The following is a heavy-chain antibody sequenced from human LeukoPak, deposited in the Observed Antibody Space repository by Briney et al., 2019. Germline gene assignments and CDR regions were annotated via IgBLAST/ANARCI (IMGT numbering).Heavy chain of an antibody. CDR2: IYHSGST. CDR3: ARVFGGYDFNYYYYYMDV. V-gene: IGHV4-39*07. CDR1: GGSISSSSYY. D-gene: IGHD5-12*01. Sequence: SETLSLTCIVSGGSISSSSYYWGWIRQPPGKGLEWIGSIYHSGSTYYNPSLKSRVTISVDTSKNQFSLKLSSVTAADTAVYYCARVFGGYDFNYYYYYMDVWGKGTTVTVSS. J-gene: IGHJ6*03.